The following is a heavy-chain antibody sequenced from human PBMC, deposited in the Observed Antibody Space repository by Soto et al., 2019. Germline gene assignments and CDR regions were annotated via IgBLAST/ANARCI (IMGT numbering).Heavy chain of an antibody. CDR2: IIPLFGAA. CDR1: GGTFSTYI. CDR3: AREDSSGYRFDY. D-gene: IGHD3-22*01. J-gene: IGHJ4*02. Sequence: SVPVSCKVSGGTFSTYIISWVRQAPGHGLEWMGGIIPLFGAANYAQKFQGRVTITADKSTSTAYMELSSLRSEDTAIYYCAREDSSGYRFDYWGQGTLVTVST. V-gene: IGHV1-69*06.